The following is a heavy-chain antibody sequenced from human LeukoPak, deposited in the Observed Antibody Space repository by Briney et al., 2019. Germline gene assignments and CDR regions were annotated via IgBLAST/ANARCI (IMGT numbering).Heavy chain of an antibody. CDR2: ISYSGST. J-gene: IGHJ3*02. CDR3: ARDPTTVTKGFDI. V-gene: IGHV4-59*11. D-gene: IGHD4-17*01. Sequence: SETLTLTCTVSGGSISSHYWAWIRQSPGKGLEWIGYISYSGSTNYNPSLKSRVTLSVGTSKNQFSLKLSSVTAADTAVYYCARDPTTVTKGFDIWGQGTTVTVSS. CDR1: GGSISSHY.